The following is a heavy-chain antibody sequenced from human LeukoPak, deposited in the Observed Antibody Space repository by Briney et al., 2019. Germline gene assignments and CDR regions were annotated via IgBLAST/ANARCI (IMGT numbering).Heavy chain of an antibody. D-gene: IGHD3-10*01. J-gene: IGHJ4*02. Sequence: ASVKVSCKASGYTFTSYGISWVRQPPGQGLERMGWINAYNGNTNYAQKLQGRVTMTTDTSTSTAYMELRSLRSDDTAVYYCARARGGPSALWFGELSSIGGATDFDYWGQGTLVTVSS. CDR2: INAYNGNT. V-gene: IGHV1-18*01. CDR1: GYTFTSYG. CDR3: ARARGGPSALWFGELSSIGGATDFDY.